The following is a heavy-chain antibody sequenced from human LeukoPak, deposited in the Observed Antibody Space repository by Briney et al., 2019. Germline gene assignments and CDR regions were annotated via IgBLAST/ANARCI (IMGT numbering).Heavy chain of an antibody. CDR1: GGSISSGGYS. CDR2: IYHSGST. V-gene: IGHV4-30-2*01. D-gene: IGHD6-13*01. CDR3: AREDTSAAVDY. Sequence: SQTLSLTCAVSGGSISSGGYSWSWTRQPPGKGLEWIGYIYHSGSTYYNPSLKSRVTISVDRSKNQFSLKLSSVTAADTAVYYCAREDTSAAVDYWGQGTLVTVSS. J-gene: IGHJ4*02.